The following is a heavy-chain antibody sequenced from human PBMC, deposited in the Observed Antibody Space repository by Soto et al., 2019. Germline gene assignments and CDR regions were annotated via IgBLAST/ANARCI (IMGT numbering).Heavy chain of an antibody. CDR3: ARVATGSYNWFDP. CDR2: INSDGGTT. D-gene: IGHD1-26*01. CDR1: GFTFSSYW. V-gene: IGHV3-74*01. J-gene: IGHJ5*02. Sequence: EVQLVESGGGLVQPGGSLRLSCAASGFTFSSYWMHWVRQAPGKGLVWVSRINSDGGTTTYADSVKGRFTISRDNAKNTLFLQMNSLRAEDTAVYFRARVATGSYNWFDPWGQGTLVTVSS.